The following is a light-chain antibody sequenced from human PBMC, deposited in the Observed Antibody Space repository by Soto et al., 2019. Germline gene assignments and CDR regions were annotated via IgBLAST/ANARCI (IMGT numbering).Light chain of an antibody. V-gene: IGLV1-40*01. J-gene: IGLJ1*01. CDR2: GNS. Sequence: QSVLTQPPSVSGAPGQRVTISCTGSSSNIGAGYDVHWYQQLPGTAPKLLIYGNSNRPSGVPDRFSGSKSGTSASLAITGLQAEDEADYYCQSYDSSLSGPSYFFGTGTKLTVL. CDR3: QSYDSSLSGPSYF. CDR1: SSNIGAGYD.